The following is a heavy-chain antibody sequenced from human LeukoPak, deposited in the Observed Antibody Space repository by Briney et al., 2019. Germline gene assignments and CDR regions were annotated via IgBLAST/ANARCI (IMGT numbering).Heavy chain of an antibody. D-gene: IGHD6-13*01. CDR3: ARHPDRAAAGTGFDY. CDR1: GYTFTSYA. J-gene: IGHJ4*02. CDR2: INAGNGNT. V-gene: IGHV1-3*01. Sequence: ASVKVSCKASGYTFTSYAMHWVRQAPGQRLEWMGWINAGNGNTKYSQKFQGRVTITRDTSASTAYMELSSLRSEDTAVYYCARHPDRAAAGTGFDYWGQGTLVIVSS.